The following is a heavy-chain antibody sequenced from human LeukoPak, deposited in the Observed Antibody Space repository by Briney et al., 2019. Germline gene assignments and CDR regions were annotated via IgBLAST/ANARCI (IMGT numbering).Heavy chain of an antibody. CDR1: GFTFSSYA. CDR3: AKVGGYYYDSSGYYSDRLYFDY. Sequence: LPGGSLRLSCAASGFTFSSYAMSWVRQAPGKGLEWVSAISGSGGSTYYADSVKGRFTISRDNSKNTLYLQMNSLRAEDTAVYYCAKVGGYYYDSSGYYSDRLYFDYWGQGTLVTASS. CDR2: ISGSGGST. V-gene: IGHV3-23*01. J-gene: IGHJ4*02. D-gene: IGHD3-22*01.